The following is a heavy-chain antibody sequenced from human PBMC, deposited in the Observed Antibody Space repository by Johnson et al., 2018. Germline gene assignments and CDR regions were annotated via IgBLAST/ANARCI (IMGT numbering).Heavy chain of an antibody. J-gene: IGHJ3*02. D-gene: IGHD4-23*01. CDR1: GYTFTSYY. CDR2: INPSGGST. Sequence: QVQLVQSGAEVKKPGASVKVSCKASGYTFTSYYMHWVRQAPGQGLEWMGIINPSGGSTSYAQKFQGRVTMTRDTSTSTVYMELSSLRSEDTAGYYCARYGGNGDAFDIWGQGTMVTVSS. CDR3: ARYGGNGDAFDI. V-gene: IGHV1-46*01.